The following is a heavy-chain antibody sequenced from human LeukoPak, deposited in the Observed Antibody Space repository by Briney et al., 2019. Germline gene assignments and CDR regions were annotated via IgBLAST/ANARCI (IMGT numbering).Heavy chain of an antibody. V-gene: IGHV3-74*01. CDR1: GFTFSNYW. CDR2: INSDGSST. J-gene: IGHJ3*02. CDR3: ARAGSRYYYDSSGSNAFDI. Sequence: GGSLRLSCSASGFTFSNYWMHGVRQAPGKRLVWVSRINSDGSSTNYADSMKGRFTIFRDNAKNTLYLQMNSLRAEDTAVYYCARAGSRYYYDSSGSNAFDIWGQGTMVTVSS. D-gene: IGHD3-22*01.